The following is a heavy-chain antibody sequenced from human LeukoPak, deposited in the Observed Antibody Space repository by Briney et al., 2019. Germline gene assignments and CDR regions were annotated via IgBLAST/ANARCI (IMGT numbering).Heavy chain of an antibody. CDR1: GGTFSSYA. CDR3: AREASDYSITMIVVVIADAFDI. J-gene: IGHJ3*02. Sequence: GASVKVSCKASGGTFSSYAISWVRQAPGQGLEWMGGIIPIFGTANYAQKFQGRVTITADESTSTAYMELSSLKSEDTAVYYCAREASDYSITMIVVVIADAFDIWGQGTMVTVSS. D-gene: IGHD3-22*01. V-gene: IGHV1-69*13. CDR2: IIPIFGTA.